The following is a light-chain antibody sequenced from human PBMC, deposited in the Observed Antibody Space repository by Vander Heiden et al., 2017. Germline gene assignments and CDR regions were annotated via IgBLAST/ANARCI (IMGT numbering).Light chain of an antibody. J-gene: IGKJ1*01. V-gene: IGKV1-39*01. CDR3: RQSDSTPLT. Sequence: DIQMTQSPSSLSASVGDRVTITCRASQSISSYLNWYQQKPGKAPKLLIYAASSLHSGVPSRFSGSGSATGFSLSISMLHPEDFATYYCRQSDSTPLTFGQGTKVEIK. CDR2: AAS. CDR1: QSISSY.